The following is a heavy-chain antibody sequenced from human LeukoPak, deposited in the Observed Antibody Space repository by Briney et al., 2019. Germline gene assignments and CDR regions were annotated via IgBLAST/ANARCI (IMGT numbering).Heavy chain of an antibody. CDR1: GFSFSTYS. V-gene: IGHV3-21*01. D-gene: IGHD2-21*02. CDR3: ARDPGGGDFPFEY. CDR2: ISSSSHI. J-gene: IGHJ4*02. Sequence: GGSLRLSCAASGFSFSTYSMDWVRQAPGKGLEWVSSISSSSHIYYADSVKGRFIISRDNAKNSLYLQMNSLGVEDTAVYYCARDPGGGDFPFEYWGQGTLVAVSS.